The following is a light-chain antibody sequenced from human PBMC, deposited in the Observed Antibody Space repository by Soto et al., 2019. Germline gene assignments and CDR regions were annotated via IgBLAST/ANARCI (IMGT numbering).Light chain of an antibody. Sequence: DIVMTQSPDSLAVSLGERATINCKSSQSVLNNSNNKNYLVWYQQKPGQPPKMLIRWASTRESGVPDRFSGSGSGTDFTLTISSLQSEDVAVYYCQQYYTNSWSFGQGTKVDI. CDR2: WAS. CDR1: QSVLNNSNNKNY. CDR3: QQYYTNSWS. V-gene: IGKV4-1*01. J-gene: IGKJ1*01.